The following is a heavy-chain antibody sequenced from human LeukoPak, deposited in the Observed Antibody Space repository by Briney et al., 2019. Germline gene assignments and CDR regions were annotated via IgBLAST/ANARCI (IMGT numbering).Heavy chain of an antibody. CDR3: ARDGRDEPLNREVTTNY. CDR2: IKQDGSEK. CDR1: GFTFSSYW. V-gene: IGHV3-7*01. Sequence: QTGGSLRLSCAASGFTFSSYWMSWVRQAPGKGLEWVANIKQDGSEKYYVDSVKGRFTISRDNAKNSLYLQMNSLRAEDTAVYYCARDGRDEPLNREVTTNYWGQGTLVTVSS. J-gene: IGHJ4*02. D-gene: IGHD4-17*01.